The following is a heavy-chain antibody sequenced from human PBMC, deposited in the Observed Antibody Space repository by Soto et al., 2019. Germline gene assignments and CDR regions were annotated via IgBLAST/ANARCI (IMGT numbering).Heavy chain of an antibody. CDR1: GFTVSNNY. V-gene: IGHV3-53*01. J-gene: IGHJ4*02. Sequence: EVQLVESGGGLIQPGGSLRLSCAVSGFTVSNNYMSWVRQAPGKGLEGVSVIYSGGYTAYGDSVKGRFTISRDNSNNPIYRQRNSRGAPDPAVFSWAAAPGGGGYWGQGTLVTVSS. CDR3: AAAPGGGGY. CDR2: IYSGGYT. D-gene: IGHD2-15*01.